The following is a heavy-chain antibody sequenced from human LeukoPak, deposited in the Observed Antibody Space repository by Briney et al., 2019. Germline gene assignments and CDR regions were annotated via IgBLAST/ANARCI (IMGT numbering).Heavy chain of an antibody. CDR3: ATIDYYDSSGYKYSFDY. V-gene: IGHV4-39*01. D-gene: IGHD3-22*01. J-gene: IGHJ4*02. Sequence: PSETLSLTCTVSGGSISSTSYYWGWIRQPRGKGLECIVSIYYSGSTYYNPSLKSRVTISVDTSKNEFSLKLSSVTAADTAVYYCATIDYYDSSGYKYSFDYWGQGTLVTVSS. CDR2: IYYSGST. CDR1: GGSISSTSYY.